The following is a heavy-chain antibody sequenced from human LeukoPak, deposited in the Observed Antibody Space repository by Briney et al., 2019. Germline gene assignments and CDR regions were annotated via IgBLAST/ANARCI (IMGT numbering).Heavy chain of an antibody. CDR1: GYTFTGYY. CDR3: ARVAVMSIAAAGDAFDI. CDR2: INPNSGGT. J-gene: IGHJ3*02. Sequence: ASVKVSCKASGYTFTGYYMHWVRQAPGQGLEWMGWINPNSGGTNYAQKFQGRVTMTRDTSISTAYMELSRLRSDDTAVYYCARVAVMSIAAAGDAFDIWGQGTMVTVSS. D-gene: IGHD6-13*01. V-gene: IGHV1-2*02.